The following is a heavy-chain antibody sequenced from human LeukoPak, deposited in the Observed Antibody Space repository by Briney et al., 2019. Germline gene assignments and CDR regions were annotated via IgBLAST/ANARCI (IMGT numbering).Heavy chain of an antibody. V-gene: IGHV5-51*01. CDR3: ARSRGYHDSSGYYQWFDY. D-gene: IGHD3-22*01. Sequence: SGESLKISCKGSGYNFTSYWIGWVRQMPGKGLEWMGIIYPGDSDTRYSPSFQGQVTISADKSISTAYLQWSSLKASDTAMYYCARSRGYHDSSGYYQWFDYWGQGTLVTVSS. J-gene: IGHJ4*02. CDR2: IYPGDSDT. CDR1: GYNFTSYW.